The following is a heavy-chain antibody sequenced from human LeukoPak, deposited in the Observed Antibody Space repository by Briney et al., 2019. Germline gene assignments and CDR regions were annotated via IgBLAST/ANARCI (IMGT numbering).Heavy chain of an antibody. CDR1: GYTFTSYY. CDR3: ARSTGEVTFGGVIGY. CDR2: INPNSGGT. V-gene: IGHV1-2*02. Sequence: GASVKVSCKASGYTFTSYYMHWVRQAPGQGLEWMGWINPNSGGTNYAQKFQGRVTMTRDTSISTAYMELSRLRSDDTAVYYCARSTGEVTFGGVIGYWGQGTLVTVSS. D-gene: IGHD3-16*02. J-gene: IGHJ4*02.